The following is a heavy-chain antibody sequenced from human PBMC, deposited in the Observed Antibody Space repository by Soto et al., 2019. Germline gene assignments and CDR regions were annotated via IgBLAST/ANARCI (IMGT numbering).Heavy chain of an antibody. V-gene: IGHV4-34*01. J-gene: IGHJ6*02. Sequence: PSETLSLTCAVYGGSFSGYYWTWIRQPPGTGLEWIGEINHSGSTNYNPSLKSRVTISVDTSKNQFSLKLTSVTAEDTAVYYCARGKQLVTPGGMDVWGQGTTVTVSS. CDR3: ARGKQLVTPGGMDV. CDR1: GGSFSGYY. CDR2: INHSGST. D-gene: IGHD6-6*01.